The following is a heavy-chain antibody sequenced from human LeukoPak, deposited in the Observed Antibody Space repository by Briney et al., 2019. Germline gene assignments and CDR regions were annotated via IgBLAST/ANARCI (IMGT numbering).Heavy chain of an antibody. CDR1: GGTFSSYA. D-gene: IGHD1-26*01. V-gene: IGHV1-69*05. Sequence: SVKVSCKASGGTFSSYAISWVRQAPGQGLEWMGGIIPIFGTANYAQKFQGRVTITTDESTSTAYMELSSLRSEGTAVYYRARGGGIVGAGGAFDIWGQGTMVTVSS. CDR2: IIPIFGTA. CDR3: ARGGGIVGAGGAFDI. J-gene: IGHJ3*02.